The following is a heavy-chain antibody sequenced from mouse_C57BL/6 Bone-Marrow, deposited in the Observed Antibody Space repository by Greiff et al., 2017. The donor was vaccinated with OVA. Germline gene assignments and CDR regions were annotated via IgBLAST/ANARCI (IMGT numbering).Heavy chain of an antibody. V-gene: IGHV5-17*01. J-gene: IGHJ4*01. Sequence: EVKLVESGGGLVKPGGSLKLSCAASGFTFSDYGMHWVRQAPEKGLEWVAYISSGSSTIYYAETVKGRFTISRDNAKNTLFLQMTSLRSEYTAMYYCARAYYGNYNAMDYWGQGTSVTVSS. D-gene: IGHD2-10*01. CDR3: ARAYYGNYNAMDY. CDR2: ISSGSSTI. CDR1: GFTFSDYG.